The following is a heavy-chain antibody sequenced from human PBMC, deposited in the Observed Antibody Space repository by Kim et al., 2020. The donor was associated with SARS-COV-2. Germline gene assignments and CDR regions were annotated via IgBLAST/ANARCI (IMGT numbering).Heavy chain of an antibody. CDR2: ST. J-gene: IGHJ4*02. Sequence: STHYNPALESRVTISVDTSKNQFSLRLSSVAAADTAVYYCARRTSSWLDSWGQGTLVTVSS. V-gene: IGHV4-39*01. CDR3: ARRTSSWLDS. D-gene: IGHD6-13*01.